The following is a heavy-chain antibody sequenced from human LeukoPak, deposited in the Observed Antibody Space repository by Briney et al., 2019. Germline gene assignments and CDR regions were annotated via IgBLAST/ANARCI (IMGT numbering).Heavy chain of an antibody. Sequence: GGSLRLSCTASGFTFSTHWMTWVRQAPGKGLECVANINPDGSDQYYVDSVKGRFTISRDNAKNSLYLQLNSLRAEDTAVYYCARGRYSGGGIDNWGQGTLVTVSS. D-gene: IGHD6-19*01. V-gene: IGHV3-7*04. CDR2: INPDGSDQ. CDR3: ARGRYSGGGIDN. J-gene: IGHJ4*02. CDR1: GFTFSTHW.